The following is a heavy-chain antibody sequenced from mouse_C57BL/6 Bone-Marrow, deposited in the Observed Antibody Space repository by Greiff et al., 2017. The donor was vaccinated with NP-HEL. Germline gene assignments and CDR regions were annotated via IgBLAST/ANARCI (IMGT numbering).Heavy chain of an antibody. V-gene: IGHV1-19*01. J-gene: IGHJ2*01. CDR2: INPYNGGT. Sequence: VQLQQSGPVLVKPGASVKMSCKASGYTFTDYYMNWVKQSHGKSLEWIGVINPYNGGTSYNQKFKGKDTLTGDKSSSTAYMKLYTLTAEDSAVYYCGAAHNYLDYWGQGTTLTVSS. CDR3: GAAHNYLDY. D-gene: IGHD3-2*02. CDR1: GYTFTDYY.